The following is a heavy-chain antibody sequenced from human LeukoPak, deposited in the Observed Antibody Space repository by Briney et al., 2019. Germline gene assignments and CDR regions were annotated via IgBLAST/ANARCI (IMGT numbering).Heavy chain of an antibody. J-gene: IGHJ4*02. CDR1: GGSISSYY. D-gene: IGHD3-16*01. CDR2: IYYSGST. CDR3: ARELGHRGEIPFDY. V-gene: IGHV4-59*01. Sequence: SETLSLTCTVSGGSISSYYWSWIRQPPGKGLEWIGYIYYSGSTNYNPSLKSRVTISVDTSKNQFSLKLSSVTAADTAVYYCARELGHRGEIPFDYWGQGTLVTVSS.